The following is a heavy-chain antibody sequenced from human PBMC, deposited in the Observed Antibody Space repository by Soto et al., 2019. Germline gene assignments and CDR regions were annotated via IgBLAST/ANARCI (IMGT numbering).Heavy chain of an antibody. J-gene: IGHJ4*02. CDR1: GGSISSGGYY. V-gene: IGHV4-31*03. Sequence: QVQLQESGPGLVKPSQTLSLTCTVSGGSISSGGYYWSWIRQHPGKGLEWIGYIYYSGSTYYNPSLKSRVTISVDTSKNQFSLKLSSVTAAGTAVYYCAREGVVGYSSSHFDYWGQGTLVTVSS. CDR2: IYYSGST. D-gene: IGHD6-13*01. CDR3: AREGVVGYSSSHFDY.